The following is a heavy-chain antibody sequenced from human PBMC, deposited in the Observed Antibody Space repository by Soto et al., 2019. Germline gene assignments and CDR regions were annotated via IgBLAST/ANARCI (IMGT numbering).Heavy chain of an antibody. CDR1: GFTFSSYA. Sequence: GGSLRLSCSASGFTFSSYAMHWVRQAPGKGLEYVSAISSNGGSTYYADSVKGRFTISRDNSKNTLYLQMSSLRAEDTAVYYCVKDMTKDYYDSSVWRNPFDYWGQGTLVTVSS. V-gene: IGHV3-64D*08. CDR3: VKDMTKDYYDSSVWRNPFDY. D-gene: IGHD3-22*01. J-gene: IGHJ4*02. CDR2: ISSNGGST.